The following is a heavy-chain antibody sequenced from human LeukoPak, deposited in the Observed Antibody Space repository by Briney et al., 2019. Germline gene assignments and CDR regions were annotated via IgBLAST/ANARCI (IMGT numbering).Heavy chain of an antibody. Sequence: SETLSLTCAVSGYSISGSYYWGWIRQPSGKGLDWIGSIFHSESTYYNPSFKSRLTISGDTSKNQFSLKLTSVTAADTAVYYCARLIPWERGAGYYFDYWGQGTLVTVSS. CDR1: GYSISGSYY. J-gene: IGHJ4*02. D-gene: IGHD3-16*01. CDR2: IFHSEST. CDR3: ARLIPWERGAGYYFDY. V-gene: IGHV4-38-2*01.